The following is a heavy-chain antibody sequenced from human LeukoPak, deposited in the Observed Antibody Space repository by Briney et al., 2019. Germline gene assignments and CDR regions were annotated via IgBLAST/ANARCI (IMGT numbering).Heavy chain of an antibody. CDR1: GFTVSSNY. V-gene: IGHV3-21*01. J-gene: IGHJ4*02. Sequence: PGGSLRLSCAASGFTVSSNYMSWVRQAPGKGLEWVSSISSSSSYIYYADSVKGRFTISRDNAKNSLYLQMNSLRAEDTAVYYCARVFGVTGTNIRKGFDYWGQGTLVTVSS. D-gene: IGHD1-7*01. CDR3: ARVFGVTGTNIRKGFDY. CDR2: ISSSSSYI.